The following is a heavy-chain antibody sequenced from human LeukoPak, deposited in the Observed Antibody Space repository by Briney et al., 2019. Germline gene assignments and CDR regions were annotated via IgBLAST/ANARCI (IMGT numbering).Heavy chain of an antibody. CDR2: ISYDGSNK. CDR1: GFTFSSYA. J-gene: IGHJ4*02. V-gene: IGHV3-30-3*01. Sequence: PGGSLRLSCAASGFTFSSYAMHWVRQAPGKGLEWVAVISYDGSNKYYADSVKGRFTISRDNSKSTLYLQMNSLRAEDTAVYYCARADRYDYVWGSYPNYWGQGTLVTVSS. D-gene: IGHD3-16*02. CDR3: ARADRYDYVWGSYPNY.